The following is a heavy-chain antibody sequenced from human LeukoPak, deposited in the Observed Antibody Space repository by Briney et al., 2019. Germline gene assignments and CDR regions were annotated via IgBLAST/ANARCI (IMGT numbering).Heavy chain of an antibody. J-gene: IGHJ6*03. CDR3: ARAGPGVTDGYNYYYYMDV. D-gene: IGHD1-14*01. V-gene: IGHV3-23*01. Sequence: QAGGSLRLSCAASGFTFSSYAMSWVRQAPGKGLEWVSAICGSGGSTYYADSVKGRFTISRDNSKNTLYLQMNSLRAEDTAVYYCARAGPGVTDGYNYYYYMDVWGKGTTVTISS. CDR1: GFTFSSYA. CDR2: ICGSGGST.